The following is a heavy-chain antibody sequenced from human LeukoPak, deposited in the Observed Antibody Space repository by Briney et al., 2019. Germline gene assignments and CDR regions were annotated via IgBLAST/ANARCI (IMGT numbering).Heavy chain of an antibody. CDR1: GFTFSSYW. CDR3: ARDQGMWVRGGTHFDY. Sequence: GGSLRLSCAASGFTFSSYWMHWVRQAPGKGLVWVSRINSDGSSTSYADSVKGRFTISRDNAKNTLYLQMNSLRAEDTAVYYCARDQGMWVRGGTHFDYWGQGTLVTVSS. J-gene: IGHJ4*02. D-gene: IGHD3-10*01. CDR2: INSDGSST. V-gene: IGHV3-74*01.